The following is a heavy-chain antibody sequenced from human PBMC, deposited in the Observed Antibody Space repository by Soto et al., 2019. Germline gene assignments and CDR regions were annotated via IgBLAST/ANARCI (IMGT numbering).Heavy chain of an antibody. D-gene: IGHD6-19*01. V-gene: IGHV4-34*01. J-gene: IGHJ5*02. CDR1: GGKISGFY. Sequence: SVTISVTNAVDGGKISGFYWSRISKPPGKGLEWIGEINHSGSTNYNPSLKSRVTISVDTSKNQFSLKLSSVTAADTAVYYCARGLSGYTSGWRRTHYKWSEPWRQGSLDTVSS. CDR2: INHSGST. CDR3: ARGLSGYTSGWRRTHYKWSEP.